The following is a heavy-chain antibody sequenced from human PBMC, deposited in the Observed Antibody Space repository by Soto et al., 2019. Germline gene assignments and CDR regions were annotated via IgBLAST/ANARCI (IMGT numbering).Heavy chain of an antibody. Sequence: SETLSLTCTVSGGSISSYYWSWIRQPPGKGLEWIGYIYYSGSTNYNPSLKSRVTISVDTSKNQFSLKLSSVTAADTAVYYCARVEDSLFDYWGQGTLVTVSS. CDR3: ARVEDSLFDY. V-gene: IGHV4-59*01. J-gene: IGHJ4*02. CDR2: IYYSGST. CDR1: GGSISSYY. D-gene: IGHD2-15*01.